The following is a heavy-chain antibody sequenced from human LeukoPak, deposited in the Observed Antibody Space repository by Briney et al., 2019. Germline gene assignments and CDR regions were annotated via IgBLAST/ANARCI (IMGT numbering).Heavy chain of an antibody. CDR3: ATVGNKSFFGDLSS. J-gene: IGHJ4*02. Sequence: GASVKVSCKVSGYTLTELSMHWVRQAPGKGLEWMGGFDPEDGETIYTQKFQGRVTMTEDTSTDTAYMELSSLRSEDTAVYYCATVGNKSFFGDLSSWGQGTLVTVSS. D-gene: IGHD2-2*01. CDR1: GYTLTELS. V-gene: IGHV1-24*01. CDR2: FDPEDGET.